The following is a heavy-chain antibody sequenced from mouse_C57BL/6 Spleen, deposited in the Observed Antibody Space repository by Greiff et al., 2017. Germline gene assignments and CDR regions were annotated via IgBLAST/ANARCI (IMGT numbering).Heavy chain of an antibody. J-gene: IGHJ1*03. Sequence: EVQLQQSGTVLARPGASVTMSCKTSGYTFTSYWMHWVKQRPGQGLEWIGAIYPGNSDTSYNQKFKGKAKLTAVTSASTAYMELSSLTNEDSAVYYCTSLYYDYDVGYFDVWGTGTTVTVSS. V-gene: IGHV1-5*01. CDR3: TSLYYDYDVGYFDV. CDR1: GYTFTSYW. D-gene: IGHD2-4*01. CDR2: IYPGNSDT.